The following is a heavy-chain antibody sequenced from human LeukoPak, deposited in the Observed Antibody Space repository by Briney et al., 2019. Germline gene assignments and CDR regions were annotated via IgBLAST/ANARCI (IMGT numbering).Heavy chain of an antibody. J-gene: IGHJ6*02. CDR3: ASVGPERSFHYDFWSGYYDV. V-gene: IGHV1-2*02. CDR1: GYTFTGYY. Sequence: ASVKVSCKASGYTFTGYYMHWVRQAPGQGLEWMGWISPNSGGTNYAQKFQGRVTMTRDTSISTAYMELSRLRSDDTAVYYYASVGPERSFHYDFWSGYYDVWGQGTTVTVSS. CDR2: ISPNSGGT. D-gene: IGHD3-3*01.